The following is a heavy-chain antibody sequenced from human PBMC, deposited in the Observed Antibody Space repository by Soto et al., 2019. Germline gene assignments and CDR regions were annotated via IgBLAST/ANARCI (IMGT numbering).Heavy chain of an antibody. Sequence: QLQLQESGPGLVKPSETLSLTCTVSGGSISSSSYYWGWIRQPPGKGLEWIGSIYYSGSTYYNPSLKSRVTISVDTSKNQFSLKLSSVTAADTAVYYCSISDGTGDYVWGSYRYRAKFDYWGQGTLVTVSS. CDR2: IYYSGST. CDR1: GGSISSSSYY. D-gene: IGHD3-16*02. CDR3: SISDGTGDYVWGSYRYRAKFDY. V-gene: IGHV4-39*01. J-gene: IGHJ4*02.